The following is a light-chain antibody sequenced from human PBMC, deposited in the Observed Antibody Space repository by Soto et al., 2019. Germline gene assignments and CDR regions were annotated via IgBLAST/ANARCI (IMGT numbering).Light chain of an antibody. J-gene: IGLJ1*01. CDR2: EVT. CDR1: SSDVGGYHY. Sequence: QSVLTQPPSASGSPGQSVTISCTGTSSDVGGYHYVSWYQQHPGKAPKLMIYEVTKRPSGVPDRFSGSKSGNTASLTVSGRQAEDEADYYCSSYAGSNNFVFGSGTKLTV. CDR3: SSYAGSNNFV. V-gene: IGLV2-8*01.